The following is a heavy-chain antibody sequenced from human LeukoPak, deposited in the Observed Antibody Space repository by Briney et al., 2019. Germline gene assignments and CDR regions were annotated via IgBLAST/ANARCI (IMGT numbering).Heavy chain of an antibody. Sequence: ASVKVSCKASGYTFTSYGISWVRQAPGQGLEWMGWINPNSGGTNYAQKFQGRVTMTRDTSISTAYMELSRLRSGDTAVYYCARDPHIAARLKRYYFDYWGQGTLVTVSS. CDR1: GYTFTSYG. J-gene: IGHJ4*02. D-gene: IGHD6-6*01. CDR3: ARDPHIAARLKRYYFDY. CDR2: INPNSGGT. V-gene: IGHV1-2*02.